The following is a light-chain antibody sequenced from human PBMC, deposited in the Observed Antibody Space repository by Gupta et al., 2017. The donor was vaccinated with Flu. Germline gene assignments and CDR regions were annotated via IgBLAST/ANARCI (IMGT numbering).Light chain of an antibody. V-gene: IGKV1-33*01. J-gene: IGKJ4*01. CDR3: QQYNRVPS. CDR1: QDINNY. CDR2: DAS. Sequence: VGDRINITCHTSQDINNYLNWYQHKPGQAPRLLIYDASTLESGVPSRFSGSGSGTHYILTISSLQPEDLATYYCQQYNRVPSFGGGTKVEIK.